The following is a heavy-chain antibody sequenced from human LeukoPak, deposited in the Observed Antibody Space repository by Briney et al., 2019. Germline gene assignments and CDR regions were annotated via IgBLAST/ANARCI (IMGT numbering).Heavy chain of an antibody. CDR1: GFTFSSHW. V-gene: IGHV3-23*01. J-gene: IGHJ4*02. CDR3: AKIQKRGIDY. CDR2: ISGSGGST. Sequence: GSLRLSCAASGFTFSSHWMHWVRQAPGKGLEWVSAISGSGGSTYYADSVKGRFTISRDNSKNTLYLQMNSLRAEDTAVYYCAKIQKRGIDYWGQGTLVTVSS. D-gene: IGHD5-18*01.